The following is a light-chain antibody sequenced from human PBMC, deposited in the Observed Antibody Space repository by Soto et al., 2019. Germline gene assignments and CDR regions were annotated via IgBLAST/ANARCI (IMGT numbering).Light chain of an antibody. J-gene: IGLJ2*01. CDR1: SSDVGGYNY. CDR2: DVS. CDR3: SSYTSSSVV. V-gene: IGLV2-14*01. Sequence: QSALTQPASVSGSPGQSITISCTGTSSDVGGYNYVSWYQQHPGKAPKLMIYDVSNRPSGVSNRFSGSKSGNTASLTISGLQAEDEADYYWSSYTSSSVVFGGGTKLTVL.